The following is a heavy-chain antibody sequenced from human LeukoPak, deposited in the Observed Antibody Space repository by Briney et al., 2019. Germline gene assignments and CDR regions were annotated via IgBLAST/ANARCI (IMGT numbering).Heavy chain of an antibody. J-gene: IGHJ4*02. D-gene: IGHD5-18*01. CDR3: AKGGYSYVLYFDY. CDR2: ISWNSGSI. V-gene: IGHV3-9*01. CDR1: GFTFDDYG. Sequence: GGSLRLSCAASGFTFDDYGMTWVRQAPGKGLEWVSGISWNSGSIGYADSVKGRFTISRDNAKNSLYLQMNSLRAEDTALYYCAKGGYSYVLYFDYWGQGTLVTVSS.